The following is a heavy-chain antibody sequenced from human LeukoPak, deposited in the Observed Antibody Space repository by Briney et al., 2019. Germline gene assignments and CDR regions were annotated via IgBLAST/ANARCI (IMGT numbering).Heavy chain of an antibody. V-gene: IGHV1-24*01. Sequence: ASVKVSCKASGYTFTGYYMHWVRQAPGKGLEWMGGFDPEDGETIYAQKFQGRVTMTEDTSTDTAYMELSSLRSEDTAVYYCATATTKYYDFWSGYLGIWGQGTLVTVSS. J-gene: IGHJ4*02. CDR1: GYTFTGYY. D-gene: IGHD3-3*01. CDR3: ATATTKYYDFWSGYLGI. CDR2: FDPEDGET.